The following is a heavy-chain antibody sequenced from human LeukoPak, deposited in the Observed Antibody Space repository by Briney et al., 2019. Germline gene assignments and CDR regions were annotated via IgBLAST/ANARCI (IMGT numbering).Heavy chain of an antibody. CDR3: ARVWDCGGDCYSGPDRDYYYYGMDV. V-gene: IGHV3-21*01. CDR2: ISSSSSYI. Sequence: GGSLRLSCAASGFTFSSYSMNWVRQAPGKGLEWVSSISSSSSYIYYADSVKGRFTISRDNAKNSLYLQMNSLRAEDTAVYYCARVWDCGGDCYSGPDRDYYYYGMDVWGQGTTVTVSS. CDR1: GFTFSSYS. J-gene: IGHJ6*02. D-gene: IGHD2-21*02.